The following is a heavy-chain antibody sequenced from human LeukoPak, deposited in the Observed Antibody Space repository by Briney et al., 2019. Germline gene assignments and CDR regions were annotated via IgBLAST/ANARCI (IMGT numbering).Heavy chain of an antibody. D-gene: IGHD3-3*01. V-gene: IGHV1-18*01. J-gene: IGHJ6*02. CDR3: ARDSSNPPSYYDFWSGYFHYGMDV. CDR2: ISAYNGNT. Sequence: ASVKVSCKASGYTFTSYGISWVRQAPGQGLEWMGWISAYNGNTNYAQKLQGRVTMTTDTSTSTAYMELRSLRSDDTAVYYCARDSSNPPSYYDFWSGYFHYGMDVWGQGTTVTVSS. CDR1: GYTFTSYG.